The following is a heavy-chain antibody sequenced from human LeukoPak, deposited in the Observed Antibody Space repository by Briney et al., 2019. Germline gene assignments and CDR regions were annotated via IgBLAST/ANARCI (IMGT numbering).Heavy chain of an antibody. Sequence: SETLSLTCTVSGGSINSHYWSWIRQPPGKGLDWIGFMSYSGSTNYNPSLKSRVTISIDTSRTQFSLKLSSVTAADTAVYFCARDTGSYYYYYGMDVWGQGTTVTVSS. CDR3: ARDTGSYYYYYGMDV. D-gene: IGHD4-11*01. CDR1: GGSINSHY. CDR2: MSYSGST. V-gene: IGHV4-59*11. J-gene: IGHJ6*02.